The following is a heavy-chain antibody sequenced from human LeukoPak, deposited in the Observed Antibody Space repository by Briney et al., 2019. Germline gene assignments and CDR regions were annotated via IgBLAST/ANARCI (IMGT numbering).Heavy chain of an antibody. CDR3: ARDSGWWRFDF. Sequence: GGSLRLSCAASGLNFSSRWMNWVRQAPGQGLEWVASIKEDGSEKHYVDSVKGRFTISRDNGKNSLYLRMNSLRAEDTAVYYCARDSGWWRFDFWGQGTLVTVSS. CDR1: GLNFSSRW. V-gene: IGHV3-7*03. D-gene: IGHD6-13*01. CDR2: IKEDGSEK. J-gene: IGHJ4*02.